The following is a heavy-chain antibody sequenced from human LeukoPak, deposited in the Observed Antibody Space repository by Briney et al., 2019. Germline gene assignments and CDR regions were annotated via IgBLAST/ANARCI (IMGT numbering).Heavy chain of an antibody. Sequence: PGRSPRLSCAASGFTFSSYAMHWVRQAPGKGLEWVAVISYDGSNKYYADSVKGRFTISRDNSKNTLYLQMSSLRAEDTAVYYCARGPVSIDAFDIWGQGTMVTVSS. D-gene: IGHD2-21*01. CDR1: GFTFSSYA. CDR2: ISYDGSNK. V-gene: IGHV3-30-3*01. J-gene: IGHJ3*02. CDR3: ARGPVSIDAFDI.